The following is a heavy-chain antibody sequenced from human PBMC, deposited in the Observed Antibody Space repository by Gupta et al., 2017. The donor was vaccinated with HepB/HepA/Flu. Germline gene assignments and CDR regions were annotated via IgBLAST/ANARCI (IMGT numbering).Heavy chain of an antibody. Sequence: EVQLVESGGGLVQPGGSRRLSCAASGFTFSQSWMNWVRQAPGKGLEWVANINPDGNEKRYVDSVRGRFNTSRDNADNSVYLQMNSLRAEDTAVYYCASFDAWGNYWGQGTLGTVSS. CDR1: GFTFSQSW. V-gene: IGHV3-7*01. J-gene: IGHJ4*02. CDR2: INPDGNEK. CDR3: ASFDAWGNY. D-gene: IGHD3-16*01.